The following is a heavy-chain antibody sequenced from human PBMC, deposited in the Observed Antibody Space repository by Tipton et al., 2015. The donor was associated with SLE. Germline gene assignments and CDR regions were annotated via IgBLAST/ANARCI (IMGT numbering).Heavy chain of an antibody. CDR2: NYHRGST. J-gene: IGHJ5*02. D-gene: IGHD3/OR15-3a*01. V-gene: IGHV4-38-2*01. Sequence: PGLVKPSETLSLTCGVSGYFISSGYYWGWIRQPPGKGLEWIGNNYHRGSTSYNPSLKSRVTISVDTSKNQFSLKLNSVTAADTAVYYCASFGRLKNSHHWGQGTLVTVSS. CDR1: GYFISSGYY. CDR3: ASFGRLKNSHH.